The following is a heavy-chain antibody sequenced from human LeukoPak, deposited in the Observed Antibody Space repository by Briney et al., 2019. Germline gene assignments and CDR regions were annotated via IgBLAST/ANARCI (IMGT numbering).Heavy chain of an antibody. J-gene: IGHJ4*02. Sequence: ASVKVSCKASGYTFTSYYMHWVRQAPGQGLEWMGIINPSGGSTSYAQKFQGRVTMTRDMSTSTAYMELSRLRSDDTAVYYCARVEVYYDSSGPWSYWGQGTLVTVSS. CDR2: INPSGGST. CDR3: ARVEVYYDSSGPWSY. V-gene: IGHV1-46*01. CDR1: GYTFTSYY. D-gene: IGHD3-22*01.